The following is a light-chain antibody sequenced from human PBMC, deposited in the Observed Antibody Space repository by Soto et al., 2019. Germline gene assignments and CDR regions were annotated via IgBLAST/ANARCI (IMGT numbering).Light chain of an antibody. CDR3: QQRSSWPPT. V-gene: IGKV3-11*01. Sequence: EIVLTQSPATLSLSPGERSTLSCMAIQSVSSYLAWYQQRPGKAPRLLIYDASNRSTGVPARFSGSGSGTDFTLTISSLEPEDFEVYYCQQRSSWPPTFGQGTRLEIK. CDR1: QSVSSY. J-gene: IGKJ5*01. CDR2: DAS.